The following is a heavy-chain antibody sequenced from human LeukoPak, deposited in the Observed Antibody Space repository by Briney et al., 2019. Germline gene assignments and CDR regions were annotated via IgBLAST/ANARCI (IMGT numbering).Heavy chain of an antibody. D-gene: IGHD6-19*01. CDR2: ISGGGGKA. CDR1: GFTFTTYA. V-gene: IGHV3-23*01. Sequence: PGGSLRLSCTASGFTFTTYAINWLRQAPGKGREWVSGISGGGGKAFYADSVNGRFTISRDNSKNSVSLQMSSLRPDDAALYYCVKDLALAGTGGGFDVWGQGTRVAVSS. J-gene: IGHJ3*01. CDR3: VKDLALAGTGGGFDV.